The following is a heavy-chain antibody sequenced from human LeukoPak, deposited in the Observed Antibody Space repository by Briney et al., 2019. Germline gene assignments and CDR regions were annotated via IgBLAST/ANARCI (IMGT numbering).Heavy chain of an antibody. Sequence: GGSLRLSCAASGFTFSSYAMRWVRQAPGKGLEWVSAISGSGGSTYYADSVKGRFTISRDNSKNTLYLQMNSLRAEDTAVYYCAKSGYTIFGVASDYWGQGTLVTVSS. CDR1: GFTFSSYA. CDR3: AKSGYTIFGVASDY. CDR2: ISGSGGST. J-gene: IGHJ4*02. D-gene: IGHD3-3*01. V-gene: IGHV3-23*01.